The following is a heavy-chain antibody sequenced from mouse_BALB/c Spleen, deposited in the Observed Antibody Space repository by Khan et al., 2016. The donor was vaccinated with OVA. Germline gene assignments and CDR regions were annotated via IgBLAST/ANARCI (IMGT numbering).Heavy chain of an antibody. D-gene: IGHD1-1*01. CDR3: GRDYYGSSYEDY. J-gene: IGHJ2*01. CDR1: GFTFSSYA. Sequence: EVHLVESGGTLVKPGGSLKLSCAASGFTFSSYAMSWVRQTPEKRLEWVATISSGGTYTYYPDRVKGRFTISRDNAKNTLYLHMCRLRSEYTAMYYCGRDYYGSSYEDYWGQGTTLTVSS. CDR2: ISSGGTYT. V-gene: IGHV5-9-3*01.